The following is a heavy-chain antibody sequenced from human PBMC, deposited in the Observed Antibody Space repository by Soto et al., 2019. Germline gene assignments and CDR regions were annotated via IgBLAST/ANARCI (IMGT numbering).Heavy chain of an antibody. CDR2: IIPIFGTA. Sequence: SVKVSCKASGYTFTTYGISWVRQAPGQGLEWMGGIIPIFGTANYAQKFQGRVTITADKSTSTAYMELSSLRSEDTAVYYCASNGYDILTGYPYYFDYWGQGTLVTVSS. CDR3: ASNGYDILTGYPYYFDY. CDR1: GYTFTTYG. D-gene: IGHD3-9*01. V-gene: IGHV1-69*06. J-gene: IGHJ4*02.